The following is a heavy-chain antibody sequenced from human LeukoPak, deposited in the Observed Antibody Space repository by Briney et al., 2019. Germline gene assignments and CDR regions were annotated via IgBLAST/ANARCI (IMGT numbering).Heavy chain of an antibody. CDR1: GFTFSSYG. V-gene: IGHV3-33*01. J-gene: IGHJ4*02. CDR3: ARAAQAFDY. Sequence: QPGRSLRLSCAASGFTFSSYGMHWVRQAPGKGLEWVAVIWFDGSNKYYADSVKGRFTISRDNSKNTLSLQMNSLRADDTAVYYCARAAQAFDYWGQGTLVTVPS. CDR2: IWFDGSNK.